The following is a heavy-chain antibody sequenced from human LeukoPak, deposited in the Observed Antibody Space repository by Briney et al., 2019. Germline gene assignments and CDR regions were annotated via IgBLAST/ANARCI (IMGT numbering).Heavy chain of an antibody. V-gene: IGHV1-46*01. D-gene: IGHD2-2*01. CDR3: ARDRLPATAGY. CDR2: ISPSGGST. J-gene: IGHJ4*02. Sequence: GASVKVSCKASGYTFTSYYMHWVRQAPGQGLEWMGIISPSGGSTSCAQKFQGRVTMTRDTSTSTVYMELSSLRSEDTAVYYCARDRLPATAGYWGQGTLVTVSS. CDR1: GYTFTSYY.